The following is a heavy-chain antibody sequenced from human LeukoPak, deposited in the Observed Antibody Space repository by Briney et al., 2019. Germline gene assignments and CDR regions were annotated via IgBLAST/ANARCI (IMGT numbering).Heavy chain of an antibody. D-gene: IGHD6-13*01. CDR1: GYSFPSYW. CDR2: VYPGDSDT. V-gene: IGHV5-51*01. Sequence: GKSLKISCKGSGYSFPSYWIRWVGQIPGKGLGWMGIVYPGDSDTRHSTYFPGQVTISADKSISPAHLQWSSLKASDPAMYYCARMAAAGTTFDYWGQGTLVTVSS. CDR3: ARMAAAGTTFDY. J-gene: IGHJ4*02.